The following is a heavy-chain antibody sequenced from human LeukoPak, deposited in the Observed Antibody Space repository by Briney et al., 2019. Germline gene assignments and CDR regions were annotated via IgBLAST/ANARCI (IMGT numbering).Heavy chain of an antibody. CDR3: ARGVAGPYYYYYMDV. J-gene: IGHJ6*03. Sequence: ASVKVSCKASGYTFTDYYMHWVRQAPGQGLEWMGWINPNNGGTNYAQKFQGRVTMTRDTSISTAYMELSRLTSDDTAVYYCARGVAGPYYYYYMDVWGRGTTVTVSS. D-gene: IGHD6-19*01. V-gene: IGHV1-2*02. CDR2: INPNNGGT. CDR1: GYTFTDYY.